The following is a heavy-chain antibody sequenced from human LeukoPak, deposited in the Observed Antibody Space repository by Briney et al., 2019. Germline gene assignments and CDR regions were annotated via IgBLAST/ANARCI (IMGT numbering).Heavy chain of an antibody. CDR2: ISGSGGST. J-gene: IGHJ4*02. CDR1: GFTFSSYA. Sequence: GGSLRLSCAASGFTFSSYAMSWVRQPPAKGLEWVSAISGSGGSTYYADSVKGRFTISRDNSKNTLYLQMNSLRAEDTAVYYCAKVSSVFGVVAPPYFDYWGQGTLVTVSS. D-gene: IGHD3-3*01. V-gene: IGHV3-23*01. CDR3: AKVSSVFGVVAPPYFDY.